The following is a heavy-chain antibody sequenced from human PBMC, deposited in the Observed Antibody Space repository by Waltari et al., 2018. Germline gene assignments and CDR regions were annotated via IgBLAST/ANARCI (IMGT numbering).Heavy chain of an antibody. Sequence: RSWVREAPGSVLEWVANIKLDGSEKYYVDSVKGRFTISRDNAKNSLYLQMNSLRAEDTAVYYCARGGGIAAAANYWGQGTLVTVSS. D-gene: IGHD6-13*01. CDR2: IKLDGSEK. V-gene: IGHV3-7*03. CDR3: ARGGGIAAAANY. J-gene: IGHJ4*02.